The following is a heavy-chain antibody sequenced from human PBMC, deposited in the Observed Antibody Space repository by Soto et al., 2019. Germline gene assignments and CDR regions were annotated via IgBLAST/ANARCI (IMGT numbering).Heavy chain of an antibody. D-gene: IGHD2-2*03. CDR3: AKVGIGMFSHKHHFDH. Sequence: EVQLLDSGGDLAQPGGSLRLSCTASGFTFSSFGMAWVRQAPGKGLEWVSAISGSGDSSYYADSVKDRFTISRDNPTNTLYLQMNNLRAEDTAVYYCAKVGIGMFSHKHHFDHGGQGTQVTVSS. V-gene: IGHV3-23*01. CDR2: ISGSGDSS. J-gene: IGHJ4*02. CDR1: GFTFSSFG.